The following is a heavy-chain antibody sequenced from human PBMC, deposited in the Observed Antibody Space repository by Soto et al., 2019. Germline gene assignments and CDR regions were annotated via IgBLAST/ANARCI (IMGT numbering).Heavy chain of an antibody. CDR2: ICYSGSP. J-gene: IGHJ5*02. Sequence: SETLSLTCTVSGGSISSTNYCWGWIRQPPGKGLDWIGTICYSGSPYYNASLKSRVTISIDTSKNRFSLRLTSVTAADTAIYYCAGHVVSSSWHPDWFDPWGQGTLVTVSS. D-gene: IGHD6-13*01. V-gene: IGHV4-39*01. CDR1: GGSISSTNYC. CDR3: AGHVVSSSWHPDWFDP.